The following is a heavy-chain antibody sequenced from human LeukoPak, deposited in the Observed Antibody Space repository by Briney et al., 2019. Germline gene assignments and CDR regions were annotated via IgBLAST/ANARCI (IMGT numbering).Heavy chain of an antibody. J-gene: IGHJ1*01. D-gene: IGHD3-9*01. CDR3: ARVRYYDILTGYYKPEYFQH. V-gene: IGHV4-34*01. CDR2: INHSGST. CDR1: GGSFSGYY. Sequence: SETLSLTCAVYGGSFSGYYWSWIRQPPGKGLEWIGEINHSGSTNYNPSLKSRVTISVDTSKTQFSLKLSSVTAADTAVYYCARVRYYDILTGYYKPEYFQHWGQGTLVTVSS.